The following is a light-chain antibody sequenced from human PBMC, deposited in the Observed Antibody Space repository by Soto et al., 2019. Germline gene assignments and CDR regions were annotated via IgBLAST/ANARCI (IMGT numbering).Light chain of an antibody. J-gene: IGLJ1*01. CDR1: SSAVGGYNY. V-gene: IGLV2-14*01. Sequence: QSALTQPASVSGSPGQSITISCTGTSSAVGGYNYVSWYQQHPGKAPKLMIYEVSNRPSGVSNRFSGSKSGNTASLTISGLQAEDEADYYCSSYTSSSTILIGAGTKVTVL. CDR2: EVS. CDR3: SSYTSSSTIL.